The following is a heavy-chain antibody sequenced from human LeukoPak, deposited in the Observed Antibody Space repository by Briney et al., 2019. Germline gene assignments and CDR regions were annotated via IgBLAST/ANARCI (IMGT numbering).Heavy chain of an antibody. CDR3: ARSYSGIPYYFDY. D-gene: IGHD1-26*01. Sequence: SETLSLTCIVSGGSMNSISYYWDWIRQSPGKGLEWVGSIYYIGTTYYNPSLESRVTISVDTSKNQFSLKLSSVTAADTAVYYCARSYSGIPYYFDYWGQGTLVTVSS. CDR2: IYYIGTT. J-gene: IGHJ4*02. CDR1: GGSMNSISYY. V-gene: IGHV4-39*07.